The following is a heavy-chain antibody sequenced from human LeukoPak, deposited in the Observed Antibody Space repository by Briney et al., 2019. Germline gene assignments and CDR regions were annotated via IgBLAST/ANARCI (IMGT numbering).Heavy chain of an antibody. CDR2: INPSSGRT. V-gene: IGHV1-2*02. D-gene: IGHD6-13*01. Sequence: ASVKVSCKASGYTFTAYFIYWVRQAPGQGLEWVGWINPSSGRTNSAQKFQGRVTMTRDTSISTAYMELSSLRSDDTAVYYCARAAGHNWFDPWGQGTLVTVSS. CDR3: ARAAGHNWFDP. CDR1: GYTFTAYF. J-gene: IGHJ5*02.